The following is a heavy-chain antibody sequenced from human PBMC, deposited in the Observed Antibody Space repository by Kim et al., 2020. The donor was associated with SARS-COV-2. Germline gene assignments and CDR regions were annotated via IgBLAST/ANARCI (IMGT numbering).Heavy chain of an antibody. CDR1: GFTFSSYG. CDR3: AKDGSGHLYYYYGMDV. Sequence: GGSLRLSYAASGFTFSSYGMHWVRQAPGKGLEWVAVISHDGSNKYYADSVKGRFTISRDNSKNTLYLQMNSLRAEDTAVYYCAKDGSGHLYYYYGMDVWGQGTTVTVSS. V-gene: IGHV3-30*18. CDR2: ISHDGSNK. J-gene: IGHJ6*02. D-gene: IGHD3-10*01.